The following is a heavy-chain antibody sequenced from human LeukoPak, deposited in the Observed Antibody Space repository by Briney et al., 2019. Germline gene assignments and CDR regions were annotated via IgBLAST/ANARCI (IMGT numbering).Heavy chain of an antibody. CDR2: IYYSGST. CDR1: GGSISSGNYY. D-gene: IGHD5-12*01. J-gene: IGHJ5*02. CDR3: ARRLGYGWFDP. V-gene: IGHV4-39*01. Sequence: SETLSLTCTVSGGSISSGNYYWGWIRQPPGKGLEWIGSIYYSGSTYYKSSLKSRVTISVGTSKNQFSLKLSSVTAADTAVYYCARRLGYGWFDPWGQGTLVTVSS.